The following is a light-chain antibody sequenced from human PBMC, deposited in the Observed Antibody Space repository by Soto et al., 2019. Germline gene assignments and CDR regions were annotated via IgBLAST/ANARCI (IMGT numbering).Light chain of an antibody. CDR3: ISYTGSSTSYV. Sequence: QSALTQPASVFGSPGQSITFSCTGTSSDVGGYNFVSWYQQHPGKTPKLMIYAVSNRPSGVSNRFSGSKSGNTASLTISGLQAEDEADYYCISYTGSSTSYVFGTGTKLTVL. CDR1: SSDVGGYNF. J-gene: IGLJ1*01. CDR2: AVS. V-gene: IGLV2-14*01.